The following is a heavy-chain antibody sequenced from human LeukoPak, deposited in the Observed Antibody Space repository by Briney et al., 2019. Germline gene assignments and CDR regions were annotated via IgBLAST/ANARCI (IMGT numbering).Heavy chain of an antibody. CDR2: ISAYNGNT. CDR1: GYTFTSYG. J-gene: IGHJ3*01. CDR3: ARDRSFSGYYYDSSGYSF. V-gene: IGHV1-18*01. D-gene: IGHD3-22*01. Sequence: ASVKVSCKASGYTFTSYGISWVRQAPGQGLEWMRWISAYNGNTNYAQKLQGRVTMTTDTSTSTAYMELRSLRSDDTAVYYCARDRSFSGYYYDSSGYSFWGQGTMVTVSS.